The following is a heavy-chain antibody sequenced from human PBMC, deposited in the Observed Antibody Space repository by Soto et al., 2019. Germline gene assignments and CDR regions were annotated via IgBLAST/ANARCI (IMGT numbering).Heavy chain of an antibody. CDR1: GYFISSGYY. D-gene: IGHD1-7*01. CDR2: IYHSGDT. V-gene: IGHV4-38-2*02. J-gene: IGHJ4*02. CDR3: ARALGNYGLDY. Sequence: PSETLSLTCSVSGYFISSGYYCGWIRQPPGKGLEWIGSIYHSGDTYFNPSLKSRVTISADTSKNQFSLELSSVTAADTAVYYCARALGNYGLDYWGQGTLVTVSS.